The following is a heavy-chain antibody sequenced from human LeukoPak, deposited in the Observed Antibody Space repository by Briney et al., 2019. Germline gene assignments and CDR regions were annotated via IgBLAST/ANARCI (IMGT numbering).Heavy chain of an antibody. V-gene: IGHV3-7*01. Sequence: GGSLRLSCAASGFIFSNYWMTWVRQTPGKGLEWVANIKEDGNEIFYVDSVKGRFTISRDNAKNSLYLQMNSLRAEDTAVYYCAKDTYSTSPYYFDYWGQGTLVTVSS. CDR2: IKEDGNEI. J-gene: IGHJ4*02. CDR3: AKDTYSTSPYYFDY. D-gene: IGHD1-26*01. CDR1: GFIFSNYW.